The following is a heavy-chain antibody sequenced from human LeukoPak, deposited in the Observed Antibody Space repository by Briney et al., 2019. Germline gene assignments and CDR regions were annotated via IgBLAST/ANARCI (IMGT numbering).Heavy chain of an antibody. CDR3: ARDRNYCSSDRCYDAFDI. J-gene: IGHJ3*02. V-gene: IGHV3-7*01. CDR2: IRGDGSRL. D-gene: IGHD2-15*01. CDR1: GFIFSNDA. Sequence: GGSLRLSCAASGFIFSNDAMTWVRQAPDKGLEWVANIRGDGSRLYYVDSVKGRFTISRDNAKNSLYLQMSNLRADDTSVYYCARDRNYCSSDRCYDAFDIWGQGTMVTVSS.